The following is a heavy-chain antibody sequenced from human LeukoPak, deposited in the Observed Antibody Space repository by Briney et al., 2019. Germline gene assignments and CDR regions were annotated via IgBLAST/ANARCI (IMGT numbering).Heavy chain of an antibody. V-gene: IGHV3-23*01. J-gene: IGHJ4*02. CDR3: AKENYDILTGYVPFDY. D-gene: IGHD3-9*01. CDR1: GFTFSRYA. Sequence: PGGSLRLSCAASGFTFSRYAMSWVRQAPGKGLEWVSAISGSGGSTYYADSVKGRFTISRDNSKNTLYLQMNSLRAEDTAVYYCAKENYDILTGYVPFDYWGQGTLVTVSS. CDR2: ISGSGGST.